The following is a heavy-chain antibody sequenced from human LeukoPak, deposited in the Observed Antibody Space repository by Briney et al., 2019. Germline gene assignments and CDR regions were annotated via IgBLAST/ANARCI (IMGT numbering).Heavy chain of an antibody. CDR3: AKGLLYQPDDY. CDR1: GFTFSNYA. CDR2: ISGSGGST. Sequence: GGSLRLSCAASGFTFSNYAMTWVRQAPGKGLEWVAAISGSGGSTYYADSVKGRFTISRDNSKNTLYLQMNSLRAEDTAVYYCAKGLLYQPDDYWGQGTLVTVSS. D-gene: IGHD2-2*01. V-gene: IGHV3-23*01. J-gene: IGHJ4*02.